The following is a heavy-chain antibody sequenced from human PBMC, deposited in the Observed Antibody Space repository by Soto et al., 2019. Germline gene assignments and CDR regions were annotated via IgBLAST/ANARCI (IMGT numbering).Heavy chain of an antibody. D-gene: IGHD4-17*01. V-gene: IGHV3-23*01. CDR1: GFTFSSYA. CDR3: ATYDYENWYFDL. Sequence: EVQLLESGGGWVQPGGSLRLSCAASGFTFSSYAMSWVRQAPGKGLEWVSAISGSGGSTYYADSVKGRFTISRDNSKNTLYLQMNSLRAEDTAVYYCATYDYENWYFDLWGRGTLVTVSS. CDR2: ISGSGGST. J-gene: IGHJ2*01.